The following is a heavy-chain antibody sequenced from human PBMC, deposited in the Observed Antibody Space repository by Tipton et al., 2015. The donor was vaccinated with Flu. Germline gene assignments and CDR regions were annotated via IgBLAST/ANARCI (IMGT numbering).Heavy chain of an antibody. V-gene: IGHV4-59*08. CDR1: GGSINSIY. CDR2: IFYTGST. D-gene: IGHD1-26*01. Sequence: TLSLTCTVYGGSINSIYWSWIRQPPGRGLEYIGDIFYTGSTTYNPALKSRVTISVDTSKNQFSLKVTSVTAADTALYFCARLRSGMIDYWGNGTLVTVSS. CDR3: ARLRSGMIDY. J-gene: IGHJ4*01.